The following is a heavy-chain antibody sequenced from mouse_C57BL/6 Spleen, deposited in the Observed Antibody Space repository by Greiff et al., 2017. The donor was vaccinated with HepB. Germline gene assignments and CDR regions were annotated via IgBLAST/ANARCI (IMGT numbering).Heavy chain of an antibody. Sequence: EVKLMESGGGLVKPGGSLKLSCAASGFTFSDYGMHWVRQAPEKGLEWVAYISSGSSTIYYADTVKGRFTIARDNAKNTLFLQMTSLRSEDTAMYYSARANWVMNYWGQGTSVTVSS. CDR1: GFTFSDYG. CDR2: ISSGSSTI. V-gene: IGHV5-17*01. J-gene: IGHJ4*01. CDR3: ARANWVMNY. D-gene: IGHD4-1*01.